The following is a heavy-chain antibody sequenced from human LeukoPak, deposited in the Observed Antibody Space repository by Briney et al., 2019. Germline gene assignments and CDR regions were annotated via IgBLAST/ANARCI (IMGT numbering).Heavy chain of an antibody. Sequence: SETLSLTCAVYGGSFSGYYWSWIRQPPGKGLEWIGEINHSGSTNYNPSLKSRVTISVDTSKNQFSLKLSSVTAADTAVYYCARTYYDILTGYYPFDYWGQGMLVTVSS. CDR3: ARTYYDILTGYYPFDY. V-gene: IGHV4-34*01. J-gene: IGHJ4*02. CDR1: GGSFSGYY. CDR2: INHSGST. D-gene: IGHD3-9*01.